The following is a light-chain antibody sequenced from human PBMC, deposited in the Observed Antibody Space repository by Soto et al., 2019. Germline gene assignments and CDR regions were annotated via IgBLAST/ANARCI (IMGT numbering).Light chain of an antibody. CDR2: KAS. CDR1: QTISSW. J-gene: IGKJ5*01. Sequence: DIQMTQSPSTLSASVGDRVTITCRASQTISSWLAWYQQKPGKAPKLLIYKASSLESGVPSRLSGSGSGTEFTLTISSLQPDDFATYYCQQYNSYPTFGQGTRLEIK. V-gene: IGKV1-5*03. CDR3: QQYNSYPT.